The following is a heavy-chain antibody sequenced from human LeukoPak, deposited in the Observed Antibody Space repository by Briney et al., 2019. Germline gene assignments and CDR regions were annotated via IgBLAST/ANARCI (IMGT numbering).Heavy chain of an antibody. D-gene: IGHD2-2*02. J-gene: IGHJ4*02. CDR2: INPNSGGT. V-gene: IGHV1-2*02. Sequence: ASVKVSCKASGYNFTGNYIHWVRQAPGQGLEWMGWINPNSGGTNYAQKFQGRVTMTRDTSISTAYMELSRLRSDDTAVYYCARGGLGYCSSTSCYTSAPFDYWGQGTLVTVSS. CDR1: GYNFTGNY. CDR3: ARGGLGYCSSTSCYTSAPFDY.